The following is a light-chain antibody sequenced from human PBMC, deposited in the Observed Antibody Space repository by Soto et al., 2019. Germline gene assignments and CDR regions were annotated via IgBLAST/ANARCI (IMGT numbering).Light chain of an antibody. CDR3: SSYAGSRTV. V-gene: IGLV2-8*01. J-gene: IGLJ2*01. CDR2: EVS. Sequence: QSVLTQPPSASGSPGQSVTISCTGTSSDVGGYNYVSWYQQHPGKAPKLMIYEVSKRPSGVPDRFSASKSGNTASLTVSGLQAEDEADYYCSSYAGSRTVFGGGTKVTVL. CDR1: SSDVGGYNY.